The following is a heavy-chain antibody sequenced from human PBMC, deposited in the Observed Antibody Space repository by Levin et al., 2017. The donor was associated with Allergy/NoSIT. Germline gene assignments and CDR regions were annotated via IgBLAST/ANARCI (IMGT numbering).Heavy chain of an antibody. CDR1: GGSISSYY. D-gene: IGHD6-13*01. Sequence: SETLSLTCTVSGGSISSYYWSWIRQPPGKGLEWIGYIYYSGSTNYNPSLKSRVTISVDTSKNQFSLKLSSVTAADTAVYYCAREVRQLVYPGAFDIWGQGTMVTVSS. J-gene: IGHJ3*02. CDR2: IYYSGST. V-gene: IGHV4-59*01. CDR3: AREVRQLVYPGAFDI.